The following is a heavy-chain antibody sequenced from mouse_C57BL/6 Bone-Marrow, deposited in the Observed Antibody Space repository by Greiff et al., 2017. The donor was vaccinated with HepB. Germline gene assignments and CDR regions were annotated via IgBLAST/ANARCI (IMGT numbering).Heavy chain of an antibody. D-gene: IGHD2-4*01. V-gene: IGHV1-54*01. CDR3: AIYDYDGAWFAY. J-gene: IGHJ3*01. CDR1: GYAFTNYL. Sequence: LQESGAELVRPGTSVKVSCKASGYAFTNYLIEWVKQRPGQGLEWIGVINPGSGGTNYNEKFKGKTTLTADNSSSTAYMQLSSLTSEDSAVYFCAIYDYDGAWFAYWGQGTLVTVSA. CDR2: INPGSGGT.